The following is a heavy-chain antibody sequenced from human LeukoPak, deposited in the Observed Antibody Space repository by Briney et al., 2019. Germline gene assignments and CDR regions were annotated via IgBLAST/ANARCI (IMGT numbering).Heavy chain of an antibody. CDR1: GGSINGYF. D-gene: IGHD2-15*01. CDR3: ARSARVEPGTGYSFAS. V-gene: IGHV4-4*07. J-gene: IGHJ4*02. Sequence: SETLSLTCTVSGGSINGYFWSWMRQPAGKGLEWIGRILTNGNTDYNPSLNSRVTMSMDTSRNQFSLKLRSVSAADTAVYYCARSARVEPGTGYSFASWGRGTLVTVSS. CDR2: ILTNGNT.